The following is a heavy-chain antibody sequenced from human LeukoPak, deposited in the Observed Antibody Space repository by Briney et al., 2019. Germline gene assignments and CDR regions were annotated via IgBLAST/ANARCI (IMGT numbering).Heavy chain of an antibody. Sequence: GGSLRLSCAASGFTFSSYAMHWVRQAPGKGLEWVAVISYDGSNKYYADSVKGRFTISRDNSKNTLYLQMNSLRAEDTAVYYCARPYYYDSSGYPSYYYYGMDVWGRGTTVTVSS. D-gene: IGHD3-22*01. CDR1: GFTFSSYA. CDR3: ARPYYYDSSGYPSYYYYGMDV. J-gene: IGHJ6*02. CDR2: ISYDGSNK. V-gene: IGHV3-30*04.